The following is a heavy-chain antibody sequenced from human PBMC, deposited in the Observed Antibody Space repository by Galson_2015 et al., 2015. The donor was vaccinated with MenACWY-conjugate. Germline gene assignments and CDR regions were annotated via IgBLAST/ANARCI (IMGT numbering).Heavy chain of an antibody. Sequence: SLRLSCAASGFTYSSYGMHWVRQAPGKGLEWVAVISYDGSNKYYADSVKGRFTISRDNSKNTLYLQMNSLRAEDTAVYYCAKGESYYYYGMDVWGQGTTVTVSS. CDR2: ISYDGSNK. V-gene: IGHV3-30*18. CDR3: AKGESYYYYGMDV. CDR1: GFTYSSYG. J-gene: IGHJ6*02. D-gene: IGHD1-26*01.